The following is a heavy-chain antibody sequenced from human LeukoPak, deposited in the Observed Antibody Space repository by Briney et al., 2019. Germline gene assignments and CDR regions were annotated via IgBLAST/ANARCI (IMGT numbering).Heavy chain of an antibody. CDR2: IYYSGST. Sequence: PSETLSLTCTVPGGSISSSSYYWGWIRQPPGKGLEWIGSIYYSGSTYYNPSLKSRVTISVDTSKNQFSLKLSSVTAADTAVYYCARDIELGYYYGSGSYSTRWFDPWGQGTLVTVSS. J-gene: IGHJ5*02. D-gene: IGHD3-10*01. V-gene: IGHV4-39*07. CDR1: GGSISSSSYY. CDR3: ARDIELGYYYGSGSYSTRWFDP.